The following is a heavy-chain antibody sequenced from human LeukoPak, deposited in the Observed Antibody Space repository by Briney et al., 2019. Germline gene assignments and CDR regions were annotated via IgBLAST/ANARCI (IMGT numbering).Heavy chain of an antibody. CDR2: INHSGST. D-gene: IGHD6-6*01. Sequence: SETLSLTCAVYGGSFSGYYWSWIRQPPGKGLEWIGEINHSGSTNYNPSLKSRVTISVDTSKNQFSLNLSSLTAADTAVYYCARHPLSSSGDEGDYWGQGTLVTVSS. V-gene: IGHV4-34*01. CDR3: ARHPLSSSGDEGDY. CDR1: GGSFSGYY. J-gene: IGHJ4*02.